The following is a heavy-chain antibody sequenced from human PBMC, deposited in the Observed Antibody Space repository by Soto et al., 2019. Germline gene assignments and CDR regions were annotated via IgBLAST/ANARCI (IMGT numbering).Heavy chain of an antibody. J-gene: IGHJ4*02. CDR1: GFTFSSYA. CDR3: AKGPPYGDYEDYFDY. CDR2: ISGSGGST. V-gene: IGHV3-23*01. Sequence: GGSLRLSCAASGFTFSSYAMSWVRQAPGKGLEWVSAISGSGGSTYYADPVKGRFTISRDNSKNTLYLQMNSLRAEDTAVYYCAKGPPYGDYEDYFDYWGQGTLVTVSS. D-gene: IGHD4-17*01.